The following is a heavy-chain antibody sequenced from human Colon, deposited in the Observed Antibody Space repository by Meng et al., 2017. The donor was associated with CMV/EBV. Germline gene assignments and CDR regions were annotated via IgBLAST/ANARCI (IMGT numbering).Heavy chain of an antibody. Sequence: ASVKVSCKASGYTFTGYYMHWMRQTPGQGLEWMGWIDPNSGVTNYAQKFQGRVTMTRDTSISTAYMELNWLRSDDTAVYYCARGGDYQGGYYYGMDVWGQGTTVTVSS. CDR2: IDPNSGVT. CDR1: GYTFTGYY. V-gene: IGHV1-2*02. CDR3: ARGGDYQGGYYYGMDV. D-gene: IGHD3-16*02. J-gene: IGHJ6*02.